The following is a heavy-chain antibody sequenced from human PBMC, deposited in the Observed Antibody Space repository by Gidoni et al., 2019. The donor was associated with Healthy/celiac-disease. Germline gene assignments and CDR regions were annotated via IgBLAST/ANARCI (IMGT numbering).Heavy chain of an antibody. J-gene: IGHJ4*02. CDR2: IYSGGST. D-gene: IGHD4-17*01. Sequence: EVQLVGSGGGLIQPGGSLRLPCAAPGFTVSSNYMGWVRQAPGKGLEWVSVIYSGGSTYYADSVKGRFTISRDNSKNTLYLQMNSLRAEDTAVYYCARSPRDYATARDYFDYWGQGTLVTVSS. V-gene: IGHV3-53*01. CDR1: GFTVSSNY. CDR3: ARSPRDYATARDYFDY.